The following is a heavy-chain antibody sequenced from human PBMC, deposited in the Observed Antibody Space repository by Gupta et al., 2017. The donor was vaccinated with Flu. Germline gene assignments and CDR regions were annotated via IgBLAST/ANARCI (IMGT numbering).Heavy chain of an antibody. Sequence: QVQLQESGPGLVKPSETLSLTCTVSGGSISSYYWSWIRQPPGKGLEWIGYIYYSGSTNYNPALKSRVTISVDTAKNQFSLKMGSVTAADTAVYYFAKDSRRPPMGMDVGGQGTTVTVYS. D-gene: IGHD6-6*01. CDR3: AKDSRRPPMGMDV. J-gene: IGHJ6*02. CDR1: GGSISSYY. CDR2: IYYSGST. V-gene: IGHV4-59*01.